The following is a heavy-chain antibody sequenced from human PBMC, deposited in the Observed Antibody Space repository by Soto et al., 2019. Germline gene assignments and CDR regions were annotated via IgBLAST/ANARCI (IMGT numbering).Heavy chain of an antibody. V-gene: IGHV1-18*01. CDR1: GYTFTSYG. J-gene: IGHJ6*02. CDR3: AIPYYYDGSGYSPPGYYGLDV. Sequence: ASVKVSCKASGYTFTSYGISWVRQAPGQGLEWMGWISAYNGNTNYAQKLQGRVTMTTDTSTSTAYMELRSLRSDDTAVYYCAIPYYYDGSGYSPPGYYGLDVWGQGTTVTVSS. CDR2: ISAYNGNT. D-gene: IGHD3-22*01.